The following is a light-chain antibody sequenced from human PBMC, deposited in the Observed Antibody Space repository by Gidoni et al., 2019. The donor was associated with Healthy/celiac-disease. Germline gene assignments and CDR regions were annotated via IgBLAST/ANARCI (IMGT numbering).Light chain of an antibody. CDR3: QQSYSTPK. CDR1: QSISSY. CDR2: AAS. Sequence: DIHMTQSPSSLSASVGDRVNITCRASQSISSYLNWYQQKPGKAPKLLIYAASSLQSGVTSRFSGSGSGADFTLTSSSLQPDDFASYYCQQSYSTPKFGQGTKVEIK. V-gene: IGKV1-39*01. J-gene: IGKJ1*01.